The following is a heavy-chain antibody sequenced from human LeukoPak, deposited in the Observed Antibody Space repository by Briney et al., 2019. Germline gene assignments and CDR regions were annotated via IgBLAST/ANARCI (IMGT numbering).Heavy chain of an antibody. J-gene: IGHJ4*02. CDR2: IYSGGPT. CDR3: AKRGSYSSSFTSTFDY. V-gene: IGHV3-66*01. D-gene: IGHD6-6*01. Sequence: GGSLRLSCAVSGFTVSSIYMSWVRQAPGKGLDWVSVIYSGGPTYYADSVKGRFTISRDNPKNTLYLQMNSLRAEDTAVYYCAKRGSYSSSFTSTFDYWGQGTLVTVSS. CDR1: GFTVSSIY.